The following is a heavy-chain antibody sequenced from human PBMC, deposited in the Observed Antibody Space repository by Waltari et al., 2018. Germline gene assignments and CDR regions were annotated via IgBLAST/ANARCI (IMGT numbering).Heavy chain of an antibody. Sequence: QVQLVQSGAEVKNPGASVKVSCKASGYTFTSYGISWVRQAPGQGLEGMGWISAYNGNTNYAQKLQGRVTMTTDTSTSTAYMELRSLRSDDTAVYYCARDHRVRDFWSGYLNYYYGMDVWGQGTTVTVSS. J-gene: IGHJ6*02. CDR3: ARDHRVRDFWSGYLNYYYGMDV. CDR1: GYTFTSYG. CDR2: ISAYNGNT. V-gene: IGHV1-18*04. D-gene: IGHD3-3*01.